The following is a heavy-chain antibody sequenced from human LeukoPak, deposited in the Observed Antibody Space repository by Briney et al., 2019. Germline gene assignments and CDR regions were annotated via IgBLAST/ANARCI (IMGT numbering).Heavy chain of an antibody. J-gene: IGHJ6*03. CDR3: ARVTDYYGAGRHHNYYYYMDV. D-gene: IGHD3-10*01. CDR2: IHYSGST. V-gene: IGHV4-59*01. CDR1: GGSISSYY. Sequence: SETLSLTCTVSGGSISSYYWSWIRQPPGKGLEWIGYIHYSGSTNYNPSLKSRVTISVDTSKNQFSLKLSSVTAADTAVYYCARVTDYYGAGRHHNYYYYMDVWGKGTTVTISS.